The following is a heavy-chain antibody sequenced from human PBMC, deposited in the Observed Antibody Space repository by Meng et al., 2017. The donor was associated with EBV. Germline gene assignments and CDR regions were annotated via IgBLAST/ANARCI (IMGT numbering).Heavy chain of an antibody. CDR3: NSGSHSPLDS. CDR1: GYSFSNYA. D-gene: IGHD1-26*01. CDR2: ISATSVDT. J-gene: IGHJ4*02. V-gene: IGHV3-23*01. Sequence: LEAWGCLVQPGCSLRLSCAASGYSFSNYAMGWVRQAPGKGLEWVSGISATSVDTYYADSVKGRFAISRDNSKNTVTLHMNILRAEDTAIYYCNSGSHSPLDSWGQGTLVTVSS.